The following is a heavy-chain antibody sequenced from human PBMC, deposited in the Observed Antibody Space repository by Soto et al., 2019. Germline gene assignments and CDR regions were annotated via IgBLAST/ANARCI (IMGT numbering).Heavy chain of an antibody. J-gene: IGHJ6*02. CDR2: IDPSDSYT. Sequence: PGESLKISCKGSGYSFPSYWISWVRQMPGKGLEWMGRIDPSDSYTNYSPSFQGHVTISADKSISTAYLQWSSLKASDTAMYYCARRPVAATPHYYYYGMDVWGQGTTVTVSS. CDR3: ARRPVAATPHYYYYGMDV. V-gene: IGHV5-10-1*01. CDR1: GYSFPSYW. D-gene: IGHD2-15*01.